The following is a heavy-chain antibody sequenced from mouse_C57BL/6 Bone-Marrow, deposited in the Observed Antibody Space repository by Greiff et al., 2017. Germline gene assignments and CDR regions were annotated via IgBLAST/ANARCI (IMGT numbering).Heavy chain of an antibody. Sequence: VQLKESGAELVRPGASVKLSCTASGFNIKDDYMHWVKQRPEQGLEWIGWIDPENGDTEYASKFQGKATITADTSSNTAYLQLSSLTSDDTAVYYCTTPPFYAMDYWGQGTSVTVSS. V-gene: IGHV14-4*01. J-gene: IGHJ4*01. CDR3: TTPPFYAMDY. CDR1: GFNIKDDY. CDR2: IDPENGDT.